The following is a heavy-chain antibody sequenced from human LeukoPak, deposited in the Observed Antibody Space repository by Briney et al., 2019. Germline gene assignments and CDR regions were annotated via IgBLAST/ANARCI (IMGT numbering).Heavy chain of an antibody. J-gene: IGHJ4*02. D-gene: IGHD3-3*01. CDR2: IYPGDSDT. Sequence: GESLKISCKGSGYRFTSYWIGWVRQMPGKGLEWMGIIYPGDSDTRYSPSFQGQITISVDKSISTAYLQWSGLKASDTAMYYCATGTLEWLLYRDYWGQGTLVTVSS. V-gene: IGHV5-51*01. CDR3: ATGTLEWLLYRDY. CDR1: GYRFTSYW.